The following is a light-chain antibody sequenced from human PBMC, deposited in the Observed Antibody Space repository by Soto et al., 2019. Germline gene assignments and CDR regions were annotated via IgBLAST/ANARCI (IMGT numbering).Light chain of an antibody. V-gene: IGKV1-39*01. J-gene: IGKJ1*01. CDR3: QQRYSTPRT. CDR2: GAS. Sequence: DIQMTQSTSSLSASVGDRVSITCRASQTISTYLNWYQQKPGKAPKLLIYGASILQSGVPSRFNGSGSWTGVTLTISSLQPEELATYYCQQRYSTPRTFGQGTKVEI. CDR1: QTISTY.